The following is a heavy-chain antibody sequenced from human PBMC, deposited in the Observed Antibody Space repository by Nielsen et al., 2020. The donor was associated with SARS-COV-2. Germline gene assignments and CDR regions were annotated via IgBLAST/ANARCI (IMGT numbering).Heavy chain of an antibody. D-gene: IGHD6-13*01. CDR3: ASTIAAGYFDY. CDR1: GCSISSSSYY. J-gene: IGHJ4*02. CDR2: IYYSGST. V-gene: IGHV4-39*01. Sequence: SETLSLTCTVSGCSISSSSYYWGWIRQPPGKGLEWIGSIYYSGSTYYNPSLKSRVTISVDTSKNQFSLKLSSVTAADTAVYYCASTIAAGYFDYWGQGTLVTVSS.